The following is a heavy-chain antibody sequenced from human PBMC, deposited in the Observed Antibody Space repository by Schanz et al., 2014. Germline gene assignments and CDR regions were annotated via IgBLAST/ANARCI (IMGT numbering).Heavy chain of an antibody. CDR2: ISWNSGSI. D-gene: IGHD3-10*01. J-gene: IGHJ4*02. CDR1: GFTFSIYG. V-gene: IGHV3-9*01. Sequence: EVQLVESGGGLVQPGGSLRLSCAASGFTFSIYGMLWVRQAPGKGLEWVSSISWNSGSIDYADSVKGRFTISRDNAKNSLYLQMNSLRAEDTALYYCAKDGIMVQGVIWERYFDSWGQGTLVTVSS. CDR3: AKDGIMVQGVIWERYFDS.